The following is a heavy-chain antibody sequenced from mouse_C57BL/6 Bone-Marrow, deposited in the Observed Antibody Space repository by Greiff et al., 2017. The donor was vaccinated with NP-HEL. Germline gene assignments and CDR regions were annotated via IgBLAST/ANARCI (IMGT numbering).Heavy chain of an antibody. Sequence: EVKLQESGGDLVKPGGSLKLSCAASGFTFSSYGMSWVRQTPDKRLEWVATISSGGSYTYYPDSVKGRFTFSRDNAKNTLYLQMSSLKAEDTARYYCATNGDGFDYGGRGTTLPVSA. V-gene: IGHV5-6*01. CDR2: ISSGGSYT. CDR3: ATNGDGFDY. J-gene: IGHJ2*01. D-gene: IGHD4-1*02. CDR1: GFTFSSYG.